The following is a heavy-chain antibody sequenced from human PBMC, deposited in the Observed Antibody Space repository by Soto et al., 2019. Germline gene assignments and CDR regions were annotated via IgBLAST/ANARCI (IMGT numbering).Heavy chain of an antibody. CDR3: AKDNYDFWSGGSYYFDY. Sequence: GGSLRLSCAASGFTFSSYGMHWVRQAPGKGLEWVAVISYDGSNKYYADSVKGRFTISRDNSKNTLYLQMNSLRAEDTAVYYCAKDNYDFWSGGSYYFDYWGQGTLVTAPQ. D-gene: IGHD3-3*01. CDR2: ISYDGSNK. J-gene: IGHJ4*02. CDR1: GFTFSSYG. V-gene: IGHV3-30*18.